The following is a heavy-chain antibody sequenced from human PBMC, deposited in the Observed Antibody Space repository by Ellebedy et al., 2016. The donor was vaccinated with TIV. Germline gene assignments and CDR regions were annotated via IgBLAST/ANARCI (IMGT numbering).Heavy chain of an antibody. D-gene: IGHD3-22*01. J-gene: IGHJ4*02. CDR2: IYYSGST. CDR3: ARLVADSSGYYYVYYFDY. CDR1: GGSISSYY. Sequence: MPSETLSLTCTVSGGSISSYYWSWIRQPPGKGLEWIGYIYYSGSTNYNPSLKSRVTISVDTSKNLFSLKLSSVTAADTAVYYCARLVADSSGYYYVYYFDYWGQGTLVTVSS. V-gene: IGHV4-59*08.